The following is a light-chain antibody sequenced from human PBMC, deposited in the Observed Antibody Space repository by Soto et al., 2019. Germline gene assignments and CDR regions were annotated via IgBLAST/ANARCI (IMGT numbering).Light chain of an antibody. V-gene: IGKV3D-20*01. CDR3: QRYGTSPQT. Sequence: DIVLTQTPATLSLSPGERATLSCGASQSVSSGYIAWYQQKPGLAPRLLIFDASRRATGIPDRFSGSGSGTDFTLTISRLETEDFAVYYCQRYGTSPQTFGQGTKVEIK. CDR2: DAS. CDR1: QSVSSGY. J-gene: IGKJ1*01.